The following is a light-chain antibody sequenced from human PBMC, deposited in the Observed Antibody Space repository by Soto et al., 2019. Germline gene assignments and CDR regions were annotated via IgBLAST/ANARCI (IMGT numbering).Light chain of an antibody. J-gene: IGKJ4*01. CDR1: QSVSSN. CDR3: QQYNNWPLT. V-gene: IGKV3-15*01. Sequence: EIVMTQSPATLSVSPGERATLSCRASQSVSSNLAWYQQKHGQAPSLLIYGASTRATGIPARFSGSGSGTEFTLTISSLQSEDFAFYYCQQYNNWPLTFGGGTKVEIK. CDR2: GAS.